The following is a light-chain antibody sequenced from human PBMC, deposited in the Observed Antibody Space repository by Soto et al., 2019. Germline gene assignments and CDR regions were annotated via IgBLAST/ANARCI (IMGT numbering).Light chain of an antibody. CDR3: QQRSNWLIT. J-gene: IGKJ5*01. CDR2: GAS. Sequence: EIVLPQSPGTLSLSTGATATLSCRASQSVSSSYLAWYQQKPGQAPRLLIYGASSRATGIPDRFSGSGSGTDFTLTISRLEPEDFAVYYCQQRSNWLITFGQGTRLEIK. V-gene: IGKV3D-20*02. CDR1: QSVSSSY.